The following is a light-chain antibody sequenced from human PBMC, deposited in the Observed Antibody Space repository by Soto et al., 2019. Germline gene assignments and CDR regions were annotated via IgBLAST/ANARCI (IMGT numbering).Light chain of an antibody. V-gene: IGKV1-33*01. J-gene: IGKJ3*01. Sequence: DIQMTQSPSSLSASVGDRVSMTCQAIQDISNYLNWYQQKPGKAPKLLIYDASNLETGVPSRFSGSGSGTDFTFTISSLQPEDIATYYCQQYDNLPPFTFGPGTKVDIK. CDR1: QDISNY. CDR2: DAS. CDR3: QQYDNLPPFT.